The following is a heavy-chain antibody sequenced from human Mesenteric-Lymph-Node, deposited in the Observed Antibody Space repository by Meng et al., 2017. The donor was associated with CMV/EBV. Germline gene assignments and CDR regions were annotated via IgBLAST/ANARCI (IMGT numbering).Heavy chain of an antibody. D-gene: IGHD2-8*02. CDR1: GGSISNGKCY. Sequence: CTVAGGSISNGKCYGSWIRRRPGQGLEWIGYIFHSGGAYRNPSFESRVTLSVDTSRNQFSLNLNSVTAADTAVYYCATLLGIYYFESWGQGTLVTVSS. CDR3: ATLLGIYYFES. V-gene: IGHV4-31*03. J-gene: IGHJ4*02. CDR2: IFHSGGA.